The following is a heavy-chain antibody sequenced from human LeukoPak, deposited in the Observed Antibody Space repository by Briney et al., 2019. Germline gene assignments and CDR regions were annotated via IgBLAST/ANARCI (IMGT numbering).Heavy chain of an antibody. V-gene: IGHV3-30*02. D-gene: IGHD1-14*01. J-gene: IGHJ4*02. Sequence: GGPLRLSCAASGFTFSSYGMHWVRQAPGKGLEWVAFIRYDGSNKYYADSVKGRFTISRDNSKNTLYLQMNSLRAEDTAVYYCAKRILDNRDYWGQGTLVTVSS. CDR3: AKRILDNRDY. CDR2: IRYDGSNK. CDR1: GFTFSSYG.